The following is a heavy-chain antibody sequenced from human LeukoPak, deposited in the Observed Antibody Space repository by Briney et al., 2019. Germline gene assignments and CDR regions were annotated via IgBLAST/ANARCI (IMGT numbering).Heavy chain of an antibody. J-gene: IGHJ4*02. V-gene: IGHV3-48*01. CDR3: AKQDYGDNDFSDY. D-gene: IGHD4-17*01. CDR2: ISSSGSTI. Sequence: GGSLRLSCVASGFTFRSYSMNWVRQAPGKGLEWVSYISSSGSTIYYADAVKGRFTISRDNSKNTVYLQMNSLRAEDTAVYYCAKQDYGDNDFSDYWGQGTLVTVSS. CDR1: GFTFRSYS.